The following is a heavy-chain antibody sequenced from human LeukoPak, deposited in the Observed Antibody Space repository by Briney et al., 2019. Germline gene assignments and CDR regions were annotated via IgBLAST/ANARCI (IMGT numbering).Heavy chain of an antibody. J-gene: IGHJ4*02. Sequence: ESSQTLSLTCTVSGGSISSGGYDWSWIRQHPGKGLEWIGYIYYSGSTYYNPSLKSRVTISVDTSKNQFSLRLSSVTAADTVVYYCARAEDIVVVPAAAFDYWGQGTLVTVSS. CDR1: GGSISSGGYD. CDR3: ARAEDIVVVPAAAFDY. V-gene: IGHV4-31*03. D-gene: IGHD2-2*01. CDR2: IYYSGST.